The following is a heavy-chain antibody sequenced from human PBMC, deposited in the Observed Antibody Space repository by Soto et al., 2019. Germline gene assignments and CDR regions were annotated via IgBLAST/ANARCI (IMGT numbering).Heavy chain of an antibody. V-gene: IGHV4-34*01. D-gene: IGHD6-19*01. CDR2: INHSGST. CDR1: GGSFSGYY. CDR3: ARGEQWLVRRRNWFDP. J-gene: IGHJ5*02. Sequence: NPSETLSLTCAVYGGSFSGYYWSWIRQPPGKGLEWIGEINHSGSTNYNPSLKSRVTISVDTSKNQFSLKLSSVTAADTAVYYCARGEQWLVRRRNWFDPWGQGTLVTVSS.